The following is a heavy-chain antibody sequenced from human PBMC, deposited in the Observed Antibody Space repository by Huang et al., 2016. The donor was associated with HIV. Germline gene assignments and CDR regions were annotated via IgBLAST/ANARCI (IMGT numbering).Heavy chain of an antibody. CDR1: GFTFGGYA. CDR2: IRSKASGGTT. D-gene: IGHD3-3*01. V-gene: IGHV3-49*05. J-gene: IGHJ4*02. Sequence: EVQLVESGGGLVKPGRSLRLSCTASGFTFGGYAMSWFRQAPGKGLEWVGFIRSKASGGTTEYAAYVKGRFTISRDDSKSIAYLQMNSLKIEDTAVYYCTRENYDFWSGYYKYYFDYWGQGTLVTVSS. CDR3: TRENYDFWSGYYKYYFDY.